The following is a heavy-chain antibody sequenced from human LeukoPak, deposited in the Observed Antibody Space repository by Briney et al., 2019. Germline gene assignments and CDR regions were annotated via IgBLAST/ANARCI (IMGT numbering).Heavy chain of an antibody. V-gene: IGHV1-69*04. D-gene: IGHD6-19*01. CDR2: IIPILGIA. CDR1: GGTFSSYA. Sequence: SVKVSCKASGGTFSSYAISWVRQAPGQGLEWMGRIIPILGIANYAQKFQGRATITADKSTSTAYMELSSLRSEDTAVYYCAREAVYSSGWYLIDAFDIWGQGTMVTVSS. J-gene: IGHJ3*02. CDR3: AREAVYSSGWYLIDAFDI.